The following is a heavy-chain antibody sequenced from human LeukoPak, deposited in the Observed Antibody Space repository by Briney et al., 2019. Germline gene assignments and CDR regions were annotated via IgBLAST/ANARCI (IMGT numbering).Heavy chain of an antibody. CDR3: ARYSGSYYDDAFDI. CDR2: IWYDGSNK. V-gene: IGHV3-33*01. J-gene: IGHJ3*02. D-gene: IGHD1-26*01. CDR1: GFTFSSYG. Sequence: GGSLRLSCAASGFTFSSYGMHWVRQAPGKGLEWMAVIWYDGSNKYYADSVKGRFTISRDNSKNTLYLQMNSLRAEDTAVYYCARYSGSYYDDAFDIWGQGTMVTVSS.